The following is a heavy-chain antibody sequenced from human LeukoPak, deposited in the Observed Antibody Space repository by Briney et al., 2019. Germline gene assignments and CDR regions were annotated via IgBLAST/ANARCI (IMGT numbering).Heavy chain of an antibody. D-gene: IGHD3-16*01. J-gene: IGHJ6*03. CDR1: EFTFGDFA. V-gene: IGHV3-23*03. CDR2: IYSAGST. Sequence: GGSLRLSCTASEFTFGDFAISWVRQAPGKGLEWVSVIYSAGSTYYADSVKGRFTISRDNSKNTLYLQMNSLRAEDTAVYYCAKDYAGGWPKRGMDVWGKGTTVTVSS. CDR3: AKDYAGGWPKRGMDV.